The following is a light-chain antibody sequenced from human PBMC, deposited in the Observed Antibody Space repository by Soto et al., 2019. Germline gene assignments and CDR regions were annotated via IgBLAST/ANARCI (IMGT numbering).Light chain of an antibody. CDR2: EVS. CDR3: CSDTGISTPAYV. Sequence: QSALTQPASVSGSPGQPITISCTGSSSDIGAYDSVSWYQQHPGKAPRLVMYEVSDRPPGVSNRFSGSKSGNTASLTISGLQAEDEGDYYCCSDTGISTPAYVFGTGTKVTVL. V-gene: IGLV2-14*01. J-gene: IGLJ1*01. CDR1: SSDIGAYDS.